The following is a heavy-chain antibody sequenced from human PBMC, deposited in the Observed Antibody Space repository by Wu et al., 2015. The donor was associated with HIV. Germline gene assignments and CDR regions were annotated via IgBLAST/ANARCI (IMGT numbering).Heavy chain of an antibody. D-gene: IGHD2-2*01. V-gene: IGHV1-2*02. J-gene: IGHJ5*02. CDR2: INPNSGGT. CDR1: GYTFTGYY. Sequence: QVQLVQSGAEVKKPGASVKVSCKASGYTFTGYYMHWVRQAPGQGLEWMGWINPNSGGTNYAQKFQGRVTMTRDTSISTAYMELSRLRSDDTAVYYCARDVVYIVPAADNWFDPWGQGTLVTVSS. CDR3: ARDVVYIVPAADNWFDP.